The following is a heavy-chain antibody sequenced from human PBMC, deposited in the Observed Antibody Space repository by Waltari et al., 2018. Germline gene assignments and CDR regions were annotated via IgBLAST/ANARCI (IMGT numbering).Heavy chain of an antibody. CDR1: GFTVSSCA. J-gene: IGHJ4*02. D-gene: IGHD6-19*01. CDR2: IAYDGSNT. Sequence: QVQLVVSGGGGVQPGRSLRLSCAAAGFTVSSCAMHWVRQDPGKGLECVAVIAYDGSNTDSADSVKGRFTISRDNSKNTLYLQMNSLRAEETSVYYCARAPIAVASEFDYWGQGTLVTVSS. V-gene: IGHV3-30*01. CDR3: ARAPIAVASEFDY.